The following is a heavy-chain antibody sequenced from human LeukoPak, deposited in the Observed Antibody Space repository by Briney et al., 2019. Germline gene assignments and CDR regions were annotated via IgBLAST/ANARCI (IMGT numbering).Heavy chain of an antibody. CDR1: GFTFSSYW. J-gene: IGHJ4*02. CDR3: AILTGYSAVASDY. CDR2: INSDGSST. V-gene: IGHV3-74*01. Sequence: GGSLRLSCAASGFTFSSYWMHWVRQAPGKGLVWVSRINSDGSSTSYAGSVKGRFTISRDNAKNTLYLQMNSLRAEDTAVYYCAILTGYSAVASDYWGQGTLVTVSS. D-gene: IGHD3-9*01.